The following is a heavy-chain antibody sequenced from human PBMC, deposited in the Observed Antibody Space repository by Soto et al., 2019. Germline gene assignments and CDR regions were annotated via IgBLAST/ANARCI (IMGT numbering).Heavy chain of an antibody. J-gene: IGHJ5*02. CDR1: VGPISGNY. D-gene: IGHD6-6*01. CDR2: IYYSGSP. CDR3: AWGGAHPKSSSSFGSRFDP. Sequence: SETLSLTCTVSVGPISGNYWSWIRQPPGKGLEWFGYIYYSGSPNYNPSLKSRVTISVDTSKNQFSLKLSSVTAADTAVYYCAWGGAHPKSSSSFGSRFDPWGQGTRVTVSS. V-gene: IGHV4-59*01.